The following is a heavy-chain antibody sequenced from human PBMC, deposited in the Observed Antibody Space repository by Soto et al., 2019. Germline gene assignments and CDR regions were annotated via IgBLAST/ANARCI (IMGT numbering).Heavy chain of an antibody. CDR3: ARTLNRGLAPTYFDY. J-gene: IGHJ4*02. CDR2: ISAYNGNT. Sequence: ASVKVSCKASGYTFTSYGISWVRQAPGQGLEWMGWISAYNGNTNYAQKLQGRVTMTTDTSTSTAYMELGSLRSDDTAVYYCARTLNRGLAPTYFDYWGQGTLVTVSS. D-gene: IGHD7-27*01. V-gene: IGHV1-18*01. CDR1: GYTFTSYG.